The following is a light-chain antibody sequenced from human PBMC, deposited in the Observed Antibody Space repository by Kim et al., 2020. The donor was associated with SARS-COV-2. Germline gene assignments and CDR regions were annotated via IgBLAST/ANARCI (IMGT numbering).Light chain of an antibody. CDR3: QQYSNYPLT. V-gene: IGKV1-5*03. CDR2: KAS. CDR1: QSIVVW. J-gene: IGKJ4*01. Sequence: SASVGDRVNITCRASQSIVVWVAWYQQKPGKAPKLVIYKASSLESGVPSRFSGSGSGTEFTLTISSLHPDDLGTYFCQQYSNYPLTFGGGTKLEI.